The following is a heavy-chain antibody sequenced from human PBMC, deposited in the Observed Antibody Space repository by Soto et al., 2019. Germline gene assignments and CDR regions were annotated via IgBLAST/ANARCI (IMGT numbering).Heavy chain of an antibody. CDR1: GYNVSSNY. D-gene: IGHD2-2*01. Sequence: HPRGSPKISCAASGYNVSSNYMSYVRQSSGKGLEWLSVIYSGGSTYYAESVKGRFTISRDNSKNTLNLQMNALRVEDTAVYYCSRGPHVGISTSWGQGTLVTVSP. J-gene: IGHJ4*02. V-gene: IGHV3-53*01. CDR2: IYSGGST. CDR3: SRGPHVGISTS.